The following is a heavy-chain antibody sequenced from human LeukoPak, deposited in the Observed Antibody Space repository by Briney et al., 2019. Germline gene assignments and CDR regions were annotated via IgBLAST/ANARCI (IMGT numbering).Heavy chain of an antibody. CDR3: AKAKWELSPLDY. Sequence: GGSLRLSCAASGFSFSSYAMTWVRQAQGKGLEWVSAISRSGGSTYYADSVKGRFTISRDNSRSTVYLQMNSLRAEDTAVYYCAKAKWELSPLDYWGQGTLVTVSS. J-gene: IGHJ4*02. D-gene: IGHD1-26*01. CDR1: GFSFSSYA. CDR2: ISRSGGST. V-gene: IGHV3-23*01.